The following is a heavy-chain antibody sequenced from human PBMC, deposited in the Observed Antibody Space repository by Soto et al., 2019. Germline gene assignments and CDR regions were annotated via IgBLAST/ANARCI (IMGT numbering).Heavy chain of an antibody. V-gene: IGHV3-23*01. J-gene: IGHJ4*02. CDR3: ANLNHYDSSGYYYPFDY. Sequence: PGGSLRLSCAASGFTFSSYAMSWVRQAPGKGLEWVSAISGSGGSTYYGDSVKGRFTISRDNSKNTLYLQMNSLRAEDTAVYYCANLNHYDSSGYYYPFDYWGQGTLVTVSS. CDR2: ISGSGGST. CDR1: GFTFSSYA. D-gene: IGHD3-22*01.